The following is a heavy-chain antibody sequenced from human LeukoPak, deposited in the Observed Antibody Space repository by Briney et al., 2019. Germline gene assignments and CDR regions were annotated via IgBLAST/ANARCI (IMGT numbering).Heavy chain of an antibody. CDR3: ARSEGMATITYFDY. CDR1: GGSISSTYY. J-gene: IGHJ4*02. D-gene: IGHD5-24*01. Sequence: SETLSLTCTVSGGSISSTYYWDWIRQPPGKGLEWIGSIYYSGTTYYNPSLKSRLALSLDTSKNQFSLKLSSVTASDTAVYYCARSEGMATITYFDYWGQGTLVTVSS. CDR2: IYYSGTT. V-gene: IGHV4-39*07.